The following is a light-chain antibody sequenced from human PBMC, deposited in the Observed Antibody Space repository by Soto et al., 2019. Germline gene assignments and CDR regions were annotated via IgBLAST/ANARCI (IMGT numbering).Light chain of an antibody. CDR2: GAS. J-gene: IGKJ2*01. Sequence: EIVMTQSPANLSVSPGERATLSCRASQSVSSNLAWYQQKPGQGPRLLIYGASTRATSIPARFSGSGSGTDFPLTINSLQSEDFPVCYCQPYNKWPPYTFGQGTKLEIK. V-gene: IGKV3-15*01. CDR1: QSVSSN. CDR3: QPYNKWPPYT.